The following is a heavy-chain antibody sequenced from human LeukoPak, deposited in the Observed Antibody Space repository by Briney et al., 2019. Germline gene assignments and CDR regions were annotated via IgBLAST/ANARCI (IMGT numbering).Heavy chain of an antibody. D-gene: IGHD3-10*01. CDR2: IYTSGST. Sequence: PSETLSLTCTVSGGSISSGSYYWSWIRQPAGKGLGWIGRIYTSGSTNYNPSLKSRVTISVDTSKNQFSLKLSSVTAADTAVYYCARGGGAITMVRGIWFDPWGQGTLVTVSS. V-gene: IGHV4-61*02. CDR1: GGSISSGSYY. CDR3: ARGGGAITMVRGIWFDP. J-gene: IGHJ5*02.